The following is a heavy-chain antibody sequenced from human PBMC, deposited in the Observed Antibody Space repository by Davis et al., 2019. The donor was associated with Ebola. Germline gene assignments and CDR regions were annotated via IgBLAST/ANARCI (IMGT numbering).Heavy chain of an antibody. CDR3: ARDPSDYVGALDY. V-gene: IGHV3-30*04. CDR1: GFTFSSYA. CDR2: ISYDGSNK. D-gene: IGHD1-26*01. J-gene: IGHJ4*02. Sequence: GESLKISCAAPGFTFSSYAMHWVRQAPGKGLEWVAVISYDGSNKYYADSVKGRFTISRDNSKNTLYLQMNSLRAEDTAVYYCARDPSDYVGALDYWGQGTLVTVSS.